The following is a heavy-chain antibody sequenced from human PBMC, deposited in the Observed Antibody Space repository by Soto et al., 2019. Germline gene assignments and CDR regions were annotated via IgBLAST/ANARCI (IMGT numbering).Heavy chain of an antibody. CDR1: GFTFSSYG. CDR2: IWYDGSNK. CDR3: ARDSRDGYKWKLVD. Sequence: GGSLRLSCAASGFTFSSYGMHWVRQAPGKGLEWVAVIWYDGSNKYYADSVKGRFTISRDNSKNTLYLQMNSLRAEDTAVYYCARDSRDGYKWKLVDWGQGTLVTVSS. J-gene: IGHJ4*02. V-gene: IGHV3-33*01. D-gene: IGHD1-1*01.